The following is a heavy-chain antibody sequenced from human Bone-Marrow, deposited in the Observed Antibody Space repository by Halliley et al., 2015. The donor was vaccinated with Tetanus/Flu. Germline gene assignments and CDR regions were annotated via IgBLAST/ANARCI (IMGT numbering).Heavy chain of an antibody. CDR1: GFTFSNYW. CDR3: ARGMTTISS. Sequence: SLRLSCAASGFTFSNYWMRWVRQAAGKGLEWVANIKEDGSEKYYVDSVKGRFTISRDNAKSSLYLQMNSLRAEDTAVYYCARGMTTISSWGQGTLVTVSS. CDR2: IKEDGSEK. J-gene: IGHJ4*02. D-gene: IGHD4-4*01. V-gene: IGHV3-7*01.